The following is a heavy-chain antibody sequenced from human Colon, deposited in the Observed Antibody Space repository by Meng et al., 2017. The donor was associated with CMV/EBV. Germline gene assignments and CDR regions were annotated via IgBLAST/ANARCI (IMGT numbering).Heavy chain of an antibody. CDR3: YGESRSQSFDK. Sequence: DVGLVGSGGGLVQPGGSLRRSCAVSGFTLRNYWMSWVRQPPGTGLEWVAKINPDGSYIEYVDSVKGRFTISRDNAENSLHLQMNSLRAGDTAVYFCYGESRSQSFDKWGRGTLVTVSS. CDR1: GFTLRNYW. D-gene: IGHD6-6*01. J-gene: IGHJ4*02. V-gene: IGHV3-7*02. CDR2: INPDGSYI.